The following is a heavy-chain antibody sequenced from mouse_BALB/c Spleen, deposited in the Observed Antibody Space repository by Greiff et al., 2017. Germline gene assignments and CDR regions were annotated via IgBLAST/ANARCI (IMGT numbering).Heavy chain of an antibody. CDR1: GFTFSSFG. V-gene: IGHV5-17*02. CDR2: ISSGSSTI. Sequence: EVQLVESGGGLVQPGGSRKLSCAASGFTFSSFGMHWVRQAPEKGLEWVAYISSGSSTIYYADTVKGRFTISRDNPKNTLFLQMTSLRSEDTAMYYCARAGGKDYFDYWGQGTTLTVSS. D-gene: IGHD1-3*01. J-gene: IGHJ2*01. CDR3: ARAGGKDYFDY.